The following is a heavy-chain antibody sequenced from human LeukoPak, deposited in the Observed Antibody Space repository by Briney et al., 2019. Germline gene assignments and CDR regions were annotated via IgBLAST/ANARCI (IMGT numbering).Heavy chain of an antibody. J-gene: IGHJ4*02. V-gene: IGHV1-58*02. CDR3: AAAYYDILTGRFPFDY. Sequence: ASVKVSCKASGFTFTSSAMQWVRQARGQRLEWIGWIVVGSGNTNYAQKFQERVTITRDMSTSTAYMELSSLRSEDTAVYYCAAAYYDILTGRFPFDYWGQGTLVTVSS. CDR1: GFTFTSSA. D-gene: IGHD3-9*01. CDR2: IVVGSGNT.